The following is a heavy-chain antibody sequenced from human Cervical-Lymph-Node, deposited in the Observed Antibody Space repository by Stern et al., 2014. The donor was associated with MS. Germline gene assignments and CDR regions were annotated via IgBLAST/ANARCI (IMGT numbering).Heavy chain of an antibody. V-gene: IGHV4-59*01. CDR1: GGSISSYY. Sequence: QLQLQESGPGLVKPSETLSLTCTVSGGSISSYYWSWIRQPPGNGLEWIGYIYYSGSTNYNPSLKSRVTISVDTSKNQFSLKLSSVTAADTAVYYCARASSGWYMGYWGQGTLVTVSS. D-gene: IGHD6-19*01. CDR2: IYYSGST. CDR3: ARASSGWYMGY. J-gene: IGHJ4*02.